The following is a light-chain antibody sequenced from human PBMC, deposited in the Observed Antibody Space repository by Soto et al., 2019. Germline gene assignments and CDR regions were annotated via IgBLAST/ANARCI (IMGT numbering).Light chain of an antibody. CDR1: SSDVGSSNY. Sequence: QSALTQPASVSGSPGQSITISCTGASSDVGSSNYVSWYQQHPGKAPKLMIYEVGNRPSGVSNRFSGSKSGNTASLTISGLQAEDEADYYCSSFTTTSTLYVFGTGTKLTVL. V-gene: IGLV2-14*01. CDR2: EVG. J-gene: IGLJ1*01. CDR3: SSFTTTSTLYV.